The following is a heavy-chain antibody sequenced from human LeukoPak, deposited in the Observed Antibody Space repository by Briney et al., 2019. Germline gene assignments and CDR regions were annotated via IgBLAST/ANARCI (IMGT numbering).Heavy chain of an antibody. J-gene: IGHJ3*02. V-gene: IGHV3-7*03. CDR1: GFTFSSYW. D-gene: IGHD2/OR15-2a*01. CDR3: ARIVRGIVQPQNAFDI. CDR2: IKQDESEK. Sequence: GSLRLSCAGSGFTFSSYWMSWVRQAPGKGLEWVANIKQDESEKYSVDSVRGRFTISRDNAKYSLYLQMNSLRADDTAVYYCARIVRGIVQPQNAFDIWGQGTVVTVSS.